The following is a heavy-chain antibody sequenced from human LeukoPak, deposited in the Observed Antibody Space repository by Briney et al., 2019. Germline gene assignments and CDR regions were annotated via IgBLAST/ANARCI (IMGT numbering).Heavy chain of an antibody. V-gene: IGHV3-43*02. J-gene: IGHJ4*02. CDR1: GLTFDDYA. CDR3: AKESGKFDD. Sequence: GGSLRLSCVASGLTFDDYAMHWVRQAPGKGLEWVSLISGDGGSTFYADSVKGRFSISRVNSKNSLYLQMNSLRTEDTAMYYCAKESGKFDDWGQGTLVAVSS. D-gene: IGHD3-16*01. CDR2: ISGDGGST.